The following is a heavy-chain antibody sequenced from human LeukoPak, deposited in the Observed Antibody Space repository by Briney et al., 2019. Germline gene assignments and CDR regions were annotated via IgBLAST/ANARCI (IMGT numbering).Heavy chain of an antibody. J-gene: IGHJ4*02. CDR2: IYGSGVSI. Sequence: GGSLRLSCVASGFTFEKYVMHWVRQAPGKGLEWLATIYGSGVSISYADSVKGRFTISRDNSNNTLYLQMNSLRVEDTAMYFCAKDLGWELPAEAYWGQGILVTVSS. CDR3: AKDLGWELPAEAY. V-gene: IGHV3-23*01. CDR1: GFTFEKYV. D-gene: IGHD1-26*01.